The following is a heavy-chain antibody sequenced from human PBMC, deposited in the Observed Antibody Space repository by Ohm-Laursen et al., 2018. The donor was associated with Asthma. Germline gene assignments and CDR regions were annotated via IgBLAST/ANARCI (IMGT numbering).Heavy chain of an antibody. CDR1: GFTFSSYA. V-gene: IGHV3-23*01. CDR2: ITGSTGGT. D-gene: IGHD3-16*02. CDR3: AKDSNRDGGIVGLFDF. Sequence: SLRLSCTASGFTFSSYAMSWVRQAPGKGLEWVSAITGSTGGTFYADSVKGRFSISRDNSKNTLYLQMNSLRAEDTAVYYCAKDSNRDGGIVGLFDFLGQGTLVIVSS. J-gene: IGHJ4*02.